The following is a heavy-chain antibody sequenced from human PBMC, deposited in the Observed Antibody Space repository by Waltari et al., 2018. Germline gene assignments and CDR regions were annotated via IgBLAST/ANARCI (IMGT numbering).Heavy chain of an antibody. CDR2: ISDTSTYI. D-gene: IGHD3-9*01. V-gene: IGHV3-21*01. J-gene: IGHJ4*02. CDR3: VRGGTGMQRVESLDY. CDR1: GFPFKPYS. Sequence: EVQLVESGGGLVQPGGSLRLSCAASGFPFKPYSLNWVRQAPGKGLEWVSSISDTSTYIYYAVSLRGRFTTSRDNAKNSLYLQLNSLRAEDTAVYYCVRGGTGMQRVESLDYWGQGILVTVSS.